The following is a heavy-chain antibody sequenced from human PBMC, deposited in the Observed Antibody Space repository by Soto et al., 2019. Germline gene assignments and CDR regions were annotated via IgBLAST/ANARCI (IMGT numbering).Heavy chain of an antibody. V-gene: IGHV3-23*01. CDR1: GFTFSSYA. Sequence: GSLRLSCAASGFTFSSYAMSWVRQAPGKGLEWVSAISGSGGSTYYADSVKGRFTISRDNSKNTLYLQMNSLRAEDTAVYYCVYGSGTYSSYYFDYWRQGTLVTVS. CDR3: VYGSGTYSSYYFDY. D-gene: IGHD3-10*01. J-gene: IGHJ4*02. CDR2: ISGSGGST.